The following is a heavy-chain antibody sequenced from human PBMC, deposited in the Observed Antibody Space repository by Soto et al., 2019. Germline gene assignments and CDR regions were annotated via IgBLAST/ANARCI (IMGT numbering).Heavy chain of an antibody. J-gene: IGHJ6*04. V-gene: IGHV3-7*01. Sequence: GGSLRLSCAASGFTFSSYWMSWVRQAPGKGLEWVANIKQDGSEKYYVDSVKGRFTISRDNAKNSLYLQMNSLRAEDTAVYYCARVGLALPYYDFWSGSDRDVWGKGTTVTVSS. CDR1: GFTFSSYW. CDR3: ARVGLALPYYDFWSGSDRDV. D-gene: IGHD3-3*01. CDR2: IKQDGSEK.